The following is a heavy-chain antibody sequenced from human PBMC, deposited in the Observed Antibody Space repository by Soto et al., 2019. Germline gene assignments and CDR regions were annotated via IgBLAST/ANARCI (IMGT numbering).Heavy chain of an antibody. Sequence: SVKVSCKASGGTFSSYAISWVRQAPGQGLEWMGGIIPIFGTANYAQKFQGRVTITADKSTSTAYMELSSLRSEDTAVYYCAREEGITTVRGVKYGMDVWGQGTTVTVSS. J-gene: IGHJ6*02. V-gene: IGHV1-69*06. D-gene: IGHD3-10*01. CDR2: IIPIFGTA. CDR3: AREEGITTVRGVKYGMDV. CDR1: GGTFSSYA.